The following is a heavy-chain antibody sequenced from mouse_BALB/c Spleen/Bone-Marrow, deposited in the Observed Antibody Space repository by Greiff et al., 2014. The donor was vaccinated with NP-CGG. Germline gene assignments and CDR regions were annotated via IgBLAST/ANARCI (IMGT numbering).Heavy chain of an antibody. Sequence: QVQLQQSGAELARPGASVKLSYKASGYTFTSYWMQWVKQRPGQGLEWIGAIYPGDGDTRYTQKFKGKATLTADKSSSTAYMQLSSLASEDSAVYYCARGYPSDYWGQGTTLTVSS. V-gene: IGHV1-87*01. CDR1: GYTFTSYW. J-gene: IGHJ2*01. D-gene: IGHD3-2*02. CDR2: IYPGDGDT. CDR3: ARGYPSDY.